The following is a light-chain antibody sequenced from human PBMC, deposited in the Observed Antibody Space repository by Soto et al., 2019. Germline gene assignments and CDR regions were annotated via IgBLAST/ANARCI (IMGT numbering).Light chain of an antibody. CDR2: EGS. Sequence: QSALTQPASVSGSPGQSITISCTGTSSDVGSYNLVSWYQQHPGKAPKLMIYEGSKRPSGVSNRFSGSKSGNTASLTISGLQAEDEADYYCGSYAGSSPPREVFGGGTKLTVL. V-gene: IGLV2-23*01. CDR3: GSYAGSSPPREV. J-gene: IGLJ3*02. CDR1: SSDVGSYNL.